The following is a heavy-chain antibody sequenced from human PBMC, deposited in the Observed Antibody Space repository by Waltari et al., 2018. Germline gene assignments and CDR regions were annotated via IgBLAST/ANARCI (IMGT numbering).Heavy chain of an antibody. CDR2: SFPGDSDT. CDR3: ARHPLVWVASTQNAFDV. D-gene: IGHD3-16*01. CDR1: GYRFASYW. J-gene: IGHJ3*01. Sequence: EVQLVQSGAEVRKPGESLKISCMGSGYRFASYWSGWVRQMPGKGLEWMGISFPGDSDTRYSPSFQGHVTISADTSNSTAYLQVTNLKASDTAMYYCARHPLVWVASTQNAFDVWGQGTMVTVSS. V-gene: IGHV5-51*03.